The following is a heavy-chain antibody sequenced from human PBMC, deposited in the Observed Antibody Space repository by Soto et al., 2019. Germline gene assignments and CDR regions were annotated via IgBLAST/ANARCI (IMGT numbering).Heavy chain of an antibody. Sequence: GGPLRLSCAASGFSFSISPMHWVRQAPGKGPEWVALISYDGTNKFYADSVKGRFTISRDNSKSTLYLQVDSLRPEDAAVYYCARDPKTSGGQHWAFNYFDSWGQGTLVTVSS. CDR2: ISYDGTNK. CDR3: ARDPKTSGGQHWAFNYFDS. V-gene: IGHV3-30-3*01. CDR1: GFSFSISP. J-gene: IGHJ4*02. D-gene: IGHD7-27*01.